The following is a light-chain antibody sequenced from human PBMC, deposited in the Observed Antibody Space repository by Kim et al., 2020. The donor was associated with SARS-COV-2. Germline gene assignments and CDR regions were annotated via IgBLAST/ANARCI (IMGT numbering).Light chain of an antibody. Sequence: SPGERATLSCRASQSFTNNYLAWFQQNPGQTPRLLIHDASIRATGIPDRFSGSGSGTDFTLTISRLEPEDFAVYYCQQSSYSPLTFGGGTKVDIK. CDR1: QSFTNNY. V-gene: IGKV3-20*01. J-gene: IGKJ4*01. CDR2: DAS. CDR3: QQSSYSPLT.